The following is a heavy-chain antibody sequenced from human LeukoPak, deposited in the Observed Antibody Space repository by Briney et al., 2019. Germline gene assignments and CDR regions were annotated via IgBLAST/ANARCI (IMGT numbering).Heavy chain of an antibody. CDR2: ISWNSGSI. CDR1: GFTFDDYA. J-gene: IGHJ3*02. V-gene: IGHV3-9*01. D-gene: IGHD3-9*01. CDR3: ATHYDILTGYYYDAFDI. Sequence: GGSLRLSCAASGFTFDDYAMHWVRQAPGKGLEWVSGISWNSGSIGYADSVKGRFTISRDNAKNSLYLQMNSLRAEDTAVYYCATHYDILTGYYYDAFDIWGQGTMVTVSS.